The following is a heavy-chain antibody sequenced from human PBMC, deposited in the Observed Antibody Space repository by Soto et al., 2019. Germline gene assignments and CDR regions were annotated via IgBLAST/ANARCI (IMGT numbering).Heavy chain of an antibody. CDR2: IHYTGGA. CDR1: GGSISSSSHY. CDR3: ANTLNFGGDCYRLHKRHDFDY. Sequence: SETLSLTCTVSGGSISSSSHYWGWIRQPPGKGLEWLGSIHYTGGAYYNPSLKSRVTMFFDTSKNQFSLKLTSVTAADTAVYYCANTLNFGGDCYRLHKRHDFDYWGQGTLVTVPS. D-gene: IGHD2-21*02. J-gene: IGHJ4*02. V-gene: IGHV4-39*01.